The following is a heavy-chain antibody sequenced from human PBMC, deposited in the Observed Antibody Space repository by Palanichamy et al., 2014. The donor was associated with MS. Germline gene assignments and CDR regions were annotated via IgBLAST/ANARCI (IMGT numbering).Heavy chain of an antibody. D-gene: IGHD3-3*01. Sequence: LVEVWGRRGPAWEALRLSCAASGFTFSSYAMHWVRQAPGKGLEWVAVISYDGSNKYYADSVKGRFTISRDNSKNTLYLQMSSLRAEDTAVYYCARDPTRITIFGVVILLPDYYYGMDVWGQGTLVTVSS. J-gene: IGHJ6*02. CDR1: GFTFSSYA. V-gene: IGHV3-30-3*01. CDR2: ISYDGSNK. CDR3: ARDPTRITIFGVVILLPDYYYGMDV.